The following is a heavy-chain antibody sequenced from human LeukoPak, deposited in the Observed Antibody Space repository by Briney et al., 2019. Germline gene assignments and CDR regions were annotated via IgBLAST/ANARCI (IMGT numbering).Heavy chain of an antibody. V-gene: IGHV4-59*12. CDR3: ARERGVTIFGIVNYYFDY. Sequence: SETLSLTCTVSGGSISSYYWSWIRQPPGKGLEWIGYIYYSGSTNYNPSLKSRVTMSVDTSKNQFSLRLSSVTAADTAVYYCARERGVTIFGIVNYYFDYWGQGALVTVSS. CDR1: GGSISSYY. J-gene: IGHJ4*02. CDR2: IYYSGST. D-gene: IGHD3-3*01.